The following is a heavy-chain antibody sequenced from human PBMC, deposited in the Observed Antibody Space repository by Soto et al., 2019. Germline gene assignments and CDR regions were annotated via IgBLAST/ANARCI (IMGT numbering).Heavy chain of an antibody. J-gene: IGHJ6*02. V-gene: IGHV1-69*13. Sequence: VKVSCKASGGTFSSYAISWVRQAPGQGLEWMGGIIPIFGTANYAQKFQGRVTITADESTSTAYMELSSLRSEDTAVYYCASSMRPNYYYYYDMDVWGQGTTVTVSS. CDR2: IIPIFGTA. CDR3: ASSMRPNYYYYYDMDV. CDR1: GGTFSSYA.